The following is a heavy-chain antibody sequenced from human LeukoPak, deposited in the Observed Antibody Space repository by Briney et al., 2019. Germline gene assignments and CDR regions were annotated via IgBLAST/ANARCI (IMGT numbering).Heavy chain of an antibody. Sequence: SETLSLTCTVSGGSISSGGYYWSWIRQHPGKGLEWLGYIYYSGSTYYNPSLKSRVTISVDTSKNQFSLKLSSVTAADTAVYYCARDVAGRYYYEGFDYWGQGTLVTVSS. CDR2: IYYSGST. V-gene: IGHV4-31*03. CDR3: ARDVAGRYYYEGFDY. J-gene: IGHJ4*02. D-gene: IGHD3-22*01. CDR1: GGSISSGGYY.